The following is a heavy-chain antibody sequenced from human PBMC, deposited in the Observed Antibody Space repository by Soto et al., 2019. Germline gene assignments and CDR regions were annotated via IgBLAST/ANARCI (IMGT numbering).Heavy chain of an antibody. V-gene: IGHV3-48*01. Sequence: GGTLRLTCVASGFSFSNYNMSSVRQAPGERGAWGSYITDSRDTIHYKASVKGRFTISRDNAESSLYLQMNSLRAEDTAVYFCARDFGHGYYLDYWGRGTLVTVSS. D-gene: IGHD3-3*01. CDR2: ITDSRDTI. J-gene: IGHJ4*02. CDR3: ARDFGHGYYLDY. CDR1: GFSFSNYN.